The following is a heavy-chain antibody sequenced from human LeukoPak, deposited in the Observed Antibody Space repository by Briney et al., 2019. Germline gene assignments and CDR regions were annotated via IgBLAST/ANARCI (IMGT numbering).Heavy chain of an antibody. Sequence: GGSLRLSCAASGFTFGSYVMSWVRQAPGKGLEWVSVISGSGDSTYCADSVKGRFTISRDNSNNTLCLQMNSLRVEDTAVYYCARSDCGGGRCYYFDYWGQGTLVTVSS. J-gene: IGHJ4*02. D-gene: IGHD2-15*01. CDR3: ARSDCGGGRCYYFDY. CDR1: GFTFGSYV. V-gene: IGHV3-23*01. CDR2: ISGSGDST.